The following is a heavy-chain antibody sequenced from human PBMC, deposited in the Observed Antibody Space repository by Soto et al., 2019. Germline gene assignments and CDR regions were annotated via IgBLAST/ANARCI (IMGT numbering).Heavy chain of an antibody. D-gene: IGHD2-2*01. V-gene: IGHV3-23*01. Sequence: EVQLLESGGGLVQPGGSLRLSCAASGFAFSSYAMSWVRQAPGKGLEWVSGISGSGGSTHYADSVKGRFTISRDNSKNTLYLQMSSLRAEDTALYYCAKTPTYCSSTSCYEWWDYYYGLDVWGQGTTVTVSS. CDR3: AKTPTYCSSTSCYEWWDYYYGLDV. J-gene: IGHJ6*02. CDR2: ISGSGGST. CDR1: GFAFSSYA.